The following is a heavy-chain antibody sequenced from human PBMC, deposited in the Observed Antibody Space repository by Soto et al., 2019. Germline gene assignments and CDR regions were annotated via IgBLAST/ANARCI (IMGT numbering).Heavy chain of an antibody. CDR3: ARDYCHSPGSTMGADIDY. J-gene: IGHJ4*02. V-gene: IGHV1-18*01. CDR1: GYTFTSYG. Sequence: QVQLVQSGAEVKKPGASVKVSCKASGYTFTSYGISWVRQAPGQGLEWMGWGSAYNGNTDYAKKLQGRVTMTTETSTTTAYMEQRSLRSDATAVYYCARDYCHSPGSTMGADIDYWGQGTLVTVSS. D-gene: IGHD2-15*01. CDR2: GSAYNGNT.